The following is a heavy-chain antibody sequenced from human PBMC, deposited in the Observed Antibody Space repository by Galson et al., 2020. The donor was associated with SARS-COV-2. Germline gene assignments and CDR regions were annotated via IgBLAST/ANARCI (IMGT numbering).Heavy chain of an antibody. CDR2: INHNSGGT. Sequence: ASVTVSCKVSGYTLTELSMHWVRQAPGQGLEWMGRINHNSGGTNYAQKFQGRVTMTRDTSISTAYMELSRLRSDDTAVYYCARDIGFGELLNWFDPWGQGTLVTVSS. V-gene: IGHV1-2*06. CDR3: ARDIGFGELLNWFDP. CDR1: GYTLTELS. D-gene: IGHD3-10*01. J-gene: IGHJ5*02.